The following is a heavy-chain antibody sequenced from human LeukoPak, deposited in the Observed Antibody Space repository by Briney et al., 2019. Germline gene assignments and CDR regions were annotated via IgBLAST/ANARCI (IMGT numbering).Heavy chain of an antibody. V-gene: IGHV4-61*02. CDR1: GGSISSGSYY. CDR3: AREVEQLVDYFDY. CDR2: IYTSGST. D-gene: IGHD6-6*01. J-gene: IGHJ4*02. Sequence: SQTLSLTCTVSGGSISSGSYYWSWIRQPAGKGLEWIGRIYTSGSTNYNPSLKSRVTISVDTSKNQFSLKLSSVTAADTAVYYCAREVEQLVDYFDYWGRGTLVTVSS.